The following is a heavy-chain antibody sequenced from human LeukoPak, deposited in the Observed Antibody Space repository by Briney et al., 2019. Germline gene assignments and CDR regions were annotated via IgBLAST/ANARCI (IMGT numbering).Heavy chain of an antibody. D-gene: IGHD4-11*01. CDR3: ARALETTGNWFDP. CDR1: GGSISSSNW. J-gene: IGHJ5*02. V-gene: IGHV4-4*02. CDR2: IYHSGST. Sequence: SETLSLTCAVSGGSISSSNWWSWVRQPPGKGLEWIGEIYHSGSTNYNPSLKSRVTISVDRSKNQFSLKLSSVTAADTAVYYCARALETTGNWFDPWGQGTLVTVSS.